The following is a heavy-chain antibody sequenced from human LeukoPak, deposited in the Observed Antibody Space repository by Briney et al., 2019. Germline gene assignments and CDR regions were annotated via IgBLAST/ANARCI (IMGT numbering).Heavy chain of an antibody. CDR3: ARRGDY. V-gene: IGHV4-39*01. J-gene: IGHJ4*02. CDR2: IYYTGST. D-gene: IGHD3-16*01. Sequence: PSETLSLTCTVSGDSISTNYYYWGWIRQPPGKGLEWIGSIYYTGSTHYSPSLKSRVTIALDTSKNQFSLKLRSVTAADTAVYYRARRGDYWGQGILVTVSS. CDR1: GDSISTNYYY.